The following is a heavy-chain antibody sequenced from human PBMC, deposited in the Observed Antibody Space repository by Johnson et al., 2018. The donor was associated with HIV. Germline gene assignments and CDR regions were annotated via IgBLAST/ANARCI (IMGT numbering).Heavy chain of an antibody. CDR2: ILYDGSNK. CDR3: AKDRYIKGASTGFDI. Sequence: QVQLVESGGGVVQPGRSLRLSCAASGFTFSSYGMHWVRQAPGKGLEWVAFILYDGSNKYYADSVKGRFTTSRDNSKNTLYLQMNILRSEDTAVYYCAKDRYIKGASTGFDIWGQGTMVTVSS. V-gene: IGHV3-30*02. J-gene: IGHJ3*02. CDR1: GFTFSSYG. D-gene: IGHD1-26*01.